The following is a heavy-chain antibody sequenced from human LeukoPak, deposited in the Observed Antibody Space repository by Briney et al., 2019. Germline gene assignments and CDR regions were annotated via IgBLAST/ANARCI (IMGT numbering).Heavy chain of an antibody. D-gene: IGHD6-6*01. CDR2: MNPNSGNT. V-gene: IGHV1-8*03. Sequence: ASVKVSCKASGYTFTSYDINWVRQATGQGLEWMGWMNPNSGNTGYAQKFQGRVTITRNTSISTAYMELSSLRSDDTAVYYCARGTSLGSSSSPDFDYWGQGTLVTVSS. J-gene: IGHJ4*02. CDR1: GYTFTSYD. CDR3: ARGTSLGSSSSPDFDY.